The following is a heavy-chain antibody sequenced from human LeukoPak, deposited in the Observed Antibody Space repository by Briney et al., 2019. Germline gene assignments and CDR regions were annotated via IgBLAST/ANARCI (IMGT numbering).Heavy chain of an antibody. D-gene: IGHD6-13*01. J-gene: IGHJ5*02. Sequence: GASVNVSCKASGYTFTNYYMHWVRQAPGQGLEWMGIINPSGGTTSYAQKFQGRLTMTRDTSTSTVYMELSSLRSEDTAVYYCAKDSAAPGTRGWFDPWGQGTLVTVSS. CDR2: INPSGGTT. CDR1: GYTFTNYY. CDR3: AKDSAAPGTRGWFDP. V-gene: IGHV1-46*01.